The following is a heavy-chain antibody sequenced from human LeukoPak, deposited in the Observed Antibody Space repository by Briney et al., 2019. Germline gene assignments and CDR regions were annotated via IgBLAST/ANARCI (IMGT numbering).Heavy chain of an antibody. CDR1: GYTFTSYD. CDR2: MNPNSGNT. Sequence: ASVTVSCTASGYTFTSYDINWVRQAPGQGLEWMGWMNPNSGNTGYAQNFQGRVTMTRNTSISTAYMELSSLRSEDTAVYYCARWRIVAPLRYYYYGMDVWGQGTTVTVSS. V-gene: IGHV1-8*01. D-gene: IGHD2-15*01. J-gene: IGHJ6*02. CDR3: ARWRIVAPLRYYYYGMDV.